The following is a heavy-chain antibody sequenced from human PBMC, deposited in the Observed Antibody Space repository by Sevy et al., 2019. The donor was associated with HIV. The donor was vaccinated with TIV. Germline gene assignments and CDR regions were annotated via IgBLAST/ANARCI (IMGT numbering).Heavy chain of an antibody. Sequence: GGSLSLSCAASGFTFSDYDMHWVRQAPGKGLEWVAVMSHDGNYKKHADSVKVRFTISRDNFKNTLYLQMNSLRVEDTAWYFRAKLFSCGGDCYYLDYWGQGAPVTVSS. V-gene: IGHV3-30*04. J-gene: IGHJ4*02. CDR3: AKLFSCGGDCYYLDY. D-gene: IGHD2-21*02. CDR1: GFTFSDYD. CDR2: MSHDGNYK.